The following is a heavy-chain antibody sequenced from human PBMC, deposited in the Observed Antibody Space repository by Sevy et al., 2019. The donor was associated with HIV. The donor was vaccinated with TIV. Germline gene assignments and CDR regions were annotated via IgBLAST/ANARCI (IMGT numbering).Heavy chain of an antibody. J-gene: IGHJ3*02. D-gene: IGHD6-13*01. CDR3: AKPRGQQLVRLGAFDI. Sequence: GPLRLSCAASGFTFNSFAMSWVRQAPGKGLEWVLSISGDGGSTYHADSVKGRFTISRDNSKNTLYLQMNSLRGEDTARYYCAKPRGQQLVRLGAFDIWGQGTMVTVSS. CDR2: ISGDGGST. V-gene: IGHV3-23*01. CDR1: GFTFNSFA.